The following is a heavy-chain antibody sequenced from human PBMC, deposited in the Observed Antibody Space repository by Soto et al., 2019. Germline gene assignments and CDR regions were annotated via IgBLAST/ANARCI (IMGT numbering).Heavy chain of an antibody. V-gene: IGHV3-30*03. CDR3: ARRFSRDGYSSV. D-gene: IGHD4-4*01. Sequence: GGSLRLSCAASGFTFSDYAMHWVRQAPGKGLEWVAVVSHDGRNTHYADSVKGRFTISRDNAKNSLYLQMNSLRAEDTAVYYCARRFSRDGYSSVWGQGTLVTVSS. CDR2: VSHDGRNT. CDR1: GFTFSDYA. J-gene: IGHJ4*02.